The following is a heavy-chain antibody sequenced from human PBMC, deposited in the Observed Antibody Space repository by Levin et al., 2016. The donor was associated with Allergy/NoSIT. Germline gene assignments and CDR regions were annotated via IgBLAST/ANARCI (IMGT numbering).Heavy chain of an antibody. CDR1: GFTFSDYG. V-gene: IGHV3-21*01. J-gene: IGHJ2*01. CDR2: ITDSGSSI. Sequence: GESLKISCAASGFTFSDYGMNWVRQAPGKGLEWLSSITDSGSSIQYSDSIKGRFTISRDSAKNSLYLQMKNLMSEDTAVYFCARDGTGVSGYDDYFFDIWGRGTLVTVSS. D-gene: IGHD5-12*01. CDR3: ARDGTGVSGYDDYFFDI.